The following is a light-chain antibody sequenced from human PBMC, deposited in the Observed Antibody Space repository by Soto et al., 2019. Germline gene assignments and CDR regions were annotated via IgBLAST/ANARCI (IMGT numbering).Light chain of an antibody. Sequence: ELELTQSPATLSLSPGERATLSCRASQSVSSSHLAWYQQKRGQAPRLLIYDTSTRATGIPDRFSGSGSGTDFTLTISRLEPEDFAVYHCQQYGASPWTFGQGTKVDIK. CDR2: DTS. CDR1: QSVSSSH. CDR3: QQYGASPWT. J-gene: IGKJ1*01. V-gene: IGKV3-20*01.